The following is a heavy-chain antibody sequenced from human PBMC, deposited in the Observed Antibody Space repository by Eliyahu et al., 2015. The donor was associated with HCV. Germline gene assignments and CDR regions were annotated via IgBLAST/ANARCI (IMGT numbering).Heavy chain of an antibody. CDR2: IWYDGNNK. Sequence: QVQLVESGGGVVQPGRXLXLSCAASGFXLXSYGMHWVRQAPGKGLEWVAVIWYDGNNKYYADSVKGRFTISRDNSKNTLFLQMNSLRAEDTAVYSCARDEGYYNGSYSFDYWGQGTLVTVSS. CDR3: ARDEGYYNGSYSFDY. D-gene: IGHD1-26*01. V-gene: IGHV3-33*01. CDR1: GFXLXSYG. J-gene: IGHJ4*02.